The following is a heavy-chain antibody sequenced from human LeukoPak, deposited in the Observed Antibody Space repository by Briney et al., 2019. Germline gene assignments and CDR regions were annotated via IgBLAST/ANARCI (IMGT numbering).Heavy chain of an antibody. D-gene: IGHD3-22*01. CDR3: ARGQSYHDSSGRFDI. V-gene: IGHV3-30*19. Sequence: GGSLRLSCAASGFTFRSYGMHWVRQAPGKGLEWVTFVSRDGNSVDLADSVKGRITISRDNSKNTLYLQMNNMRAEDTAVYYCARGQSYHDSSGRFDIWGQGTMVTVSS. J-gene: IGHJ3*02. CDR2: VSRDGNSV. CDR1: GFTFRSYG.